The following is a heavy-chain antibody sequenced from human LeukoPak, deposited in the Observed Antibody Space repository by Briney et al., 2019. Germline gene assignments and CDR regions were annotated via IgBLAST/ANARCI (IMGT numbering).Heavy chain of an antibody. CDR3: SNGIYDSSY. Sequence: GGSLTLSCATSGFTFTRYWMAWIRQSPGKGLEWVANVKQDGSQAYNLESVEGRFTISRDNAKTSLYLHMNNLRAEDTAVYYCSNGIYDSSYWGQGTLVTVSS. V-gene: IGHV3-7*01. CDR2: VKQDGSQA. D-gene: IGHD6-6*01. J-gene: IGHJ4*02. CDR1: GFTFTRYW.